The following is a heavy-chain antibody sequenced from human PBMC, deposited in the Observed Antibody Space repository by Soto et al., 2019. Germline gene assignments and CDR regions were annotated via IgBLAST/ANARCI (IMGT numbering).Heavy chain of an antibody. V-gene: IGHV4-59*08. D-gene: IGHD5-12*01. CDR3: AIRGRSGYYGLDWYFDL. CDR1: GGSISSKH. J-gene: IGHJ2*01. Sequence: QVQLQESGPGLVKPSETLSLTCTVSGGSISSKHWSWIRQTPGQGLEWIGYIYYTGSTKYNPSLNSRAIISIDTSKNQFSLNLSSVTAADTAVYYCAIRGRSGYYGLDWYFDLWGHSTLVTVSS. CDR2: IYYTGST.